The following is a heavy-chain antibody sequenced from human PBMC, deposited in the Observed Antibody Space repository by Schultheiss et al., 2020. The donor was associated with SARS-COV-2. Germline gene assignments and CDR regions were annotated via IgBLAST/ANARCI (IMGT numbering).Heavy chain of an antibody. Sequence: SQTLSLTCAVYGGSFSGYYWSWIRQHPGKGLEWIGYIYYSGSTYYNPSLKSRVTISVDTSKNQFSLKLSSVTAADTAVYYCARGDSSSGMDVWGQGTTVTVSS. D-gene: IGHD6-13*01. J-gene: IGHJ6*02. V-gene: IGHV4-34*01. CDR3: ARGDSSSGMDV. CDR1: GGSFSGYY. CDR2: IYYSGST.